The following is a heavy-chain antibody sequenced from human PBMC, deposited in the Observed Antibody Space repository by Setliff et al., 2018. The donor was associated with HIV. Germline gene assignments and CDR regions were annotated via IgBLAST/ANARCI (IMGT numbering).Heavy chain of an antibody. CDR1: GFTFSSYS. V-gene: IGHV3-7*01. CDR2: IKQDGSET. J-gene: IGHJ4*02. D-gene: IGHD5-18*01. Sequence: GGSLRLSCAASGFTFSSYSMNWVRQAPGKGLEWVANIKQDGSETDYVDSVKGRFTISRDNAKNSLYLQMNSLRAEDTAVYYCAKERYIYGALNYFDCWGQGTMVTVSS. CDR3: AKERYIYGALNYFDC.